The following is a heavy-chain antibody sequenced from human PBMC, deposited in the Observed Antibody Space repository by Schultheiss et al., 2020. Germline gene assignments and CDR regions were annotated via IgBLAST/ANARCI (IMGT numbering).Heavy chain of an antibody. CDR2: ISSSSSTI. V-gene: IGHV3-48*01. CDR3: ARANIVVVVAALDAFDI. J-gene: IGHJ3*02. CDR1: GFTFSSYS. Sequence: GGSLRLSCAASGFTFSSYSMNWVRQAPGKGLEWVSYISSSSSTIYYADSVKGRFTISRDNSKNTLYLQMNSLRAEDTAVYYCARANIVVVVAALDAFDIWGQGTTVTVSS. D-gene: IGHD2-15*01.